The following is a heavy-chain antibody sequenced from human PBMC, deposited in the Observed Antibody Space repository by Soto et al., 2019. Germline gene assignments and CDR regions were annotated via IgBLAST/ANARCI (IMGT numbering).Heavy chain of an antibody. CDR1: GGTFSSYA. CDR2: IIPIFGTA. J-gene: IGHJ4*02. D-gene: IGHD3-10*01. CDR3: VRTSHYGSGTWNFDF. V-gene: IGHV1-69*13. Sequence: SVKVSCKASGGTFSSYAISWVRQAPGQGLEWVGGIIPIFGTANYAQKFQGRVTITADESTSTAYMELSSLRSEDTAVYYCVRTSHYGSGTWNFDFWGQGTVVTVSS.